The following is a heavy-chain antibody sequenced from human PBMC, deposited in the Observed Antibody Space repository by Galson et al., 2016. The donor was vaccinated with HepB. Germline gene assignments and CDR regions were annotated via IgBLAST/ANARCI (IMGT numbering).Heavy chain of an antibody. D-gene: IGHD3-10*01. CDR3: AREKVSLWFGELLNSGMDV. CDR2: MNPTSGNT. J-gene: IGHJ6*02. Sequence: SVKVSCKASGYTFTSYDINWVRQATGQGLEWMGWMNPTSGNTGYAQKFQGRVTMTRNTSISIVYMELSSLRSEDTAVYYCAREKVSLWFGELLNSGMDVWGQGTTVTVSS. V-gene: IGHV1-8*01. CDR1: GYTFTSYD.